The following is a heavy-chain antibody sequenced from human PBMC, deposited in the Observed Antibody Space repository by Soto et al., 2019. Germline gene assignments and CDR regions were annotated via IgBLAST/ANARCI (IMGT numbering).Heavy chain of an antibody. J-gene: IGHJ4*02. V-gene: IGHV3-74*01. D-gene: IGHD3-10*01. CDR3: ARGGLGNYYNDY. Sequence: EVQLVECGGGLVQPGGSLRLSCAASGFTFSRDWMHWVRQSPGKGLVWVSRIKGDGTITNYADSVKGRFTTSRDNAKNTVYLQLNSLTTEDTAVFYCARGGLGNYYNDYWGQGTLVTVSS. CDR2: IKGDGTIT. CDR1: GFTFSRDW.